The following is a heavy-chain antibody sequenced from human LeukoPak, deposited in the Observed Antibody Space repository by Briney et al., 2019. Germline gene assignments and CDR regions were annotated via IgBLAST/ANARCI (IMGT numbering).Heavy chain of an antibody. CDR3: AKDPHSSGYYNWFDP. D-gene: IGHD3-22*01. Sequence: GGSLRLSGAASGFTFSSYGMSWLRQAPGKGLEGVSAISGSGGNTYYADSGRGRFTISRYNSKNTLDLQMNRLRAEDTAVYYCAKDPHSSGYYNWFDPWGQGTLVTVST. V-gene: IGHV3-23*01. CDR2: ISGSGGNT. CDR1: GFTFSSYG. J-gene: IGHJ5*02.